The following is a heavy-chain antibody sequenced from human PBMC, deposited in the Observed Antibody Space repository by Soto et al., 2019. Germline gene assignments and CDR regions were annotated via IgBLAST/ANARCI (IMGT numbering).Heavy chain of an antibody. V-gene: IGHV1-46*01. D-gene: IGHD6-13*01. CDR3: AREGKYFDY. CDR2: INPSGGST. J-gene: IGHJ4*02. Sequence: GASVKVSCKASGYTFTSYYMHWVRQAPGQGLEWMGIINPSGGSTSYAQKFQGRVTITADESTSTAYMELSSLRSEDTAVYYCAREGKYFDYWGQGTLVTVSS. CDR1: GYTFTSYY.